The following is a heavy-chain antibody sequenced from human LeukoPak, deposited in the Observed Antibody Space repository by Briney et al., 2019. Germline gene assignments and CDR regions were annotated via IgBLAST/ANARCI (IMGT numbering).Heavy chain of an antibody. CDR2: ISSSSSYI. CDR3: ARGDYSSGWLFDY. CDR1: GFTFSSYS. V-gene: IGHV3-21*01. D-gene: IGHD6-19*01. Sequence: PGGSLRLSCAASGFTFSSYSMNWVRQAPGKGLGWVSSISSSSSYIYYADSVKGRFTISRDNAKNSLYLQMNSLRAEDTAVYYCARGDYSSGWLFDYWGQGTLVTVSS. J-gene: IGHJ4*02.